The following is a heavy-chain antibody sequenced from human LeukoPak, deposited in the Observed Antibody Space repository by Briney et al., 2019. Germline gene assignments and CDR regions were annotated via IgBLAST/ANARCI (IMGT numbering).Heavy chain of an antibody. D-gene: IGHD3-10*01. J-gene: IGHJ4*02. CDR2: ISGSGGST. CDR3: ARESPWKNYYGSGSYCDY. V-gene: IGHV3-23*01. CDR1: GFTFSSYA. Sequence: GGSLRLSCVASGFTFSSYAMSWVRQAPGKGLEWVSAISGSGGSTYYADSVKGRFTISRDNAKNSLYLQMNSLRAEDTAVYYCARESPWKNYYGSGSYCDYWGQGTLVTVSS.